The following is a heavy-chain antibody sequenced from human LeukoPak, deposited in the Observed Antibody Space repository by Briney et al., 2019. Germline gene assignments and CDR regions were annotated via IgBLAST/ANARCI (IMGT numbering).Heavy chain of an antibody. CDR1: GGSFSSGYYY. V-gene: IGHV4-61*01. CDR3: AKFGPPGGRSLAFDI. Sequence: SETLSLTCTVSGGSFSSGYYYWSWIRQPPGKGLEWIGYTHYSGSTNYNPSLQSRVTISVDTSKKQFSLRLSSVTAADTAVYFCAKFGPPGGRSLAFDIWGQGTMVTVSS. CDR2: THYSGST. J-gene: IGHJ3*02. D-gene: IGHD3-16*01.